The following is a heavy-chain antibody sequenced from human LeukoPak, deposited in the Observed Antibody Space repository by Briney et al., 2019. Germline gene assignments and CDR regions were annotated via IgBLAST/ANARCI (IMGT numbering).Heavy chain of an antibody. CDR3: ARDGIRDGYNYEGIRVDY. J-gene: IGHJ4*02. Sequence: GASVKVSCKASGYTFTGYYMHWVRQAPGQGLEWMGWINPNSGGTNYAQKFQGRVTMTRDTSISTAYMELSRLRSDDTAVYYCARDGIRDGYNYEGIRVDYWGQGTLVTVSS. CDR1: GYTFTGYY. D-gene: IGHD5-24*01. CDR2: INPNSGGT. V-gene: IGHV1-2*02.